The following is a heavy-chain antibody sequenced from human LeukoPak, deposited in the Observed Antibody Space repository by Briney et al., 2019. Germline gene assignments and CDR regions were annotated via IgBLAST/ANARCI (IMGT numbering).Heavy chain of an antibody. V-gene: IGHV4-39*01. CDR3: ARLSAGYSSGWPTD. J-gene: IGHJ4*02. CDR2: IYYSGST. D-gene: IGHD6-19*01. CDR1: GGSISSSSYY. Sequence: PSETLSLTCTVSGGSISSSSYYWGWIRQPPGKGLEWIGSIYYSGSTYYNPSLKSRGTISVDTSKDQFSLKLSSVTAADTAVYYCARLSAGYSSGWPTDWGQGTLVTVSS.